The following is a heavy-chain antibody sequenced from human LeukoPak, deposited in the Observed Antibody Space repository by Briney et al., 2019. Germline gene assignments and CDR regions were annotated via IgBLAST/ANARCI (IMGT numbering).Heavy chain of an antibody. CDR2: ISGSGGRT. J-gene: IGHJ4*02. D-gene: IGHD3-22*01. V-gene: IGHV3-23*01. Sequence: GGSLRLSCAASGFTFSNYGMSWVRQAPGKGLEWVSAISGSGGRTYYADSVKGRFTISRDNSKNTLYLQMNSLRAEDTAVYYCAKQHPYYDSSGPFDYWGQGTLVTVSS. CDR1: GFTFSNYG. CDR3: AKQHPYYDSSGPFDY.